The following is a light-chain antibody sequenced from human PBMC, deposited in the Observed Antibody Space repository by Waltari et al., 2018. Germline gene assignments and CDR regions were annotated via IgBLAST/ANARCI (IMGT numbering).Light chain of an antibody. CDR1: QSLLNSNGYNY. CDR3: MQTLQIPFT. CDR2: LGS. J-gene: IGKJ3*01. Sequence: DIVMTQSPLSLPVTPGEPASISCRSSQSLLNSNGYNYLDWYLQKPGQSPQVLIYLGSNRASGVPDRFSGSGSGTDFTLKISRVEAEDVGVYYWMQTLQIPFTFGPGTKVDLK. V-gene: IGKV2-28*01.